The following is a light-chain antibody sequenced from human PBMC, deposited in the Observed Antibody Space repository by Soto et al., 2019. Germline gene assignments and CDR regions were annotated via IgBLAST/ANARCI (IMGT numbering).Light chain of an antibody. CDR1: RDISVY. Sequence: DIQMTQSPSSLSASVGDRVTITCQASRDISVYLNWYQQKPGKPPKLLVYDASNLQTGVPARFSGSGSGTHFTFSISSLQPEDIATYYWQQYDNLPPYTFGQGTKVEI. CDR2: DAS. CDR3: QQYDNLPPYT. J-gene: IGKJ2*01. V-gene: IGKV1-33*01.